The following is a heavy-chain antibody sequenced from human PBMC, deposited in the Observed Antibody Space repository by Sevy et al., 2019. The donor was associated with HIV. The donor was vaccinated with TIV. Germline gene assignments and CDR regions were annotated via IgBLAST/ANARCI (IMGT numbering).Heavy chain of an antibody. V-gene: IGHV3-48*03. CDR3: ARDRQGITVAGTAIDY. D-gene: IGHD6-19*01. Sequence: GGSLRLSCTASGFTFSSYEMNWVRQAPGKGLEWVSYITLSGSTIYYADSVKGRFTISRDNGKNSRYLQMNSLRDEDTAVYYCARDRQGITVAGTAIDYWGQGTLVTVSS. CDR1: GFTFSSYE. CDR2: ITLSGSTI. J-gene: IGHJ4*02.